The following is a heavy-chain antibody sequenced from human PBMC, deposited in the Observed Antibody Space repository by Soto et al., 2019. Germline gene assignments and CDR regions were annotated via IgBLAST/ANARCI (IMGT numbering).Heavy chain of an antibody. CDR2: IYYSGST. Sequence: TSETLSLTCTVSGGSISSSSYYWGWIRQPPGKGLEWIGSIYYSGSTYYNPSLKSRVTISVGTSKNQFSLKLSSVTAADTAVYYCASYSYGFPNYWGQGTLVTVSS. J-gene: IGHJ4*02. CDR3: ASYSYGFPNY. D-gene: IGHD5-18*01. CDR1: GGSISSSSYY. V-gene: IGHV4-39*01.